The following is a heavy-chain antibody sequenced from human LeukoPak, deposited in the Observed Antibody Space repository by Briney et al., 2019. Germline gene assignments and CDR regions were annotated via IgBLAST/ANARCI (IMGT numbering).Heavy chain of an antibody. D-gene: IGHD3-3*01. J-gene: IGHJ5*02. CDR2: INHSGST. V-gene: IGHV4-34*01. Sequence: SETLSLTCTVYGGSFSGYYWSWIRQPPGKGLEWIGEINHSGSTNYNPSLKSRVTISVDTSKNQFSLKLSSVTAADTAVYYCARDLGWRFLEWLPDENWFDPWGQGTLVTVSS. CDR3: ARDLGWRFLEWLPDENWFDP. CDR1: GGSFSGYY.